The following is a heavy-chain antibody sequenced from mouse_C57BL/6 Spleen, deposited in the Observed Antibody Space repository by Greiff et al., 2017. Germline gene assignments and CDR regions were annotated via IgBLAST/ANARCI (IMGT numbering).Heavy chain of an antibody. Sequence: EVQLQQSGAELVRPGASVKLSCTASGFNIKDYYMHWVKQRPEQGLEWIGRIDPEDGATEYAPKFQGKATMTADTASNTAYLQRSSLTSEDTAVYYCTKGYGSFDYWGQGTTLTVSS. CDR2: IDPEDGAT. V-gene: IGHV14-1*01. CDR3: TKGYGSFDY. CDR1: GFNIKDYY. D-gene: IGHD2-2*01. J-gene: IGHJ2*01.